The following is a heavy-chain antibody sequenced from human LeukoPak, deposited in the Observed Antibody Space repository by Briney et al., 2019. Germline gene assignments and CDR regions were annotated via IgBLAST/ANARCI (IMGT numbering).Heavy chain of an antibody. CDR2: INHSGST. V-gene: IGHV4-34*01. Sequence: SETLSLTCAVYGGSFSGYYWSWIRQPPGKGLEWIGEINHSGSTNYNPSLKSRVTISVDTSKNQFSLKLSSVTAADTAVYYCASGICSGGSCYSGSFDPWGQGTLVTVSS. J-gene: IGHJ5*02. CDR3: ASGICSGGSCYSGSFDP. CDR1: GGSFSGYY. D-gene: IGHD2-15*01.